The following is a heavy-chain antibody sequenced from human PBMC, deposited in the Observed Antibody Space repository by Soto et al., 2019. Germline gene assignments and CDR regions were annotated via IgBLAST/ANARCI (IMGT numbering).Heavy chain of an antibody. CDR1: GFTFSSYG. V-gene: IGHV3-30*03. CDR3: ARSLQRYCSGGSCLTRPPLDH. D-gene: IGHD2-15*01. Sequence: QVQLVESGGDVVQPGRSLRLSCAASGFTFSSYGMHWVRQAPGKGLEWLAVISYDGNNKKGRFTISRDNSKSTLYLQMNSLRPEDTAVYYCARSLQRYCSGGSCLTRPPLDHWGQGTLVTVS. CDR2: ISYDGNN. J-gene: IGHJ4*02.